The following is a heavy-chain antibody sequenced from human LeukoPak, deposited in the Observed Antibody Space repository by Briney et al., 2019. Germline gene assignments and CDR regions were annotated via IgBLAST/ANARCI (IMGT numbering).Heavy chain of an antibody. V-gene: IGHV3-23*01. Sequence: GGSLRLSCAASGFTFSNYAMSWVRQAPGKGLEWVSAISGSGGNTYYADFVKGRFTISRDNSKNTLYVQMNSLRAEDTAVYYCAQHRGMINTYNWFDPWGQGTLVTVSS. J-gene: IGHJ5*02. CDR2: ISGSGGNT. CDR1: GFTFSNYA. D-gene: IGHD3-16*01. CDR3: AQHRGMINTYNWFDP.